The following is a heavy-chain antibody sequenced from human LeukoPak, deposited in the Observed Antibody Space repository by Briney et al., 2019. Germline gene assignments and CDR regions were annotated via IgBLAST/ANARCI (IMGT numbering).Heavy chain of an antibody. V-gene: IGHV4-34*01. D-gene: IGHD3-22*01. CDR1: GGSLSGYY. J-gene: IGHJ4*02. Sequence: SETLSLTCAVFGGSLSGYYWSWIRQPPGKGLGWIGEISHSGTTNYNPSLKSRVTISVDTSKNQFSLKLSSVTAADTAVYYCASRSGFLWGQGTLVTVSS. CDR3: ASRSGFL. CDR2: ISHSGTT.